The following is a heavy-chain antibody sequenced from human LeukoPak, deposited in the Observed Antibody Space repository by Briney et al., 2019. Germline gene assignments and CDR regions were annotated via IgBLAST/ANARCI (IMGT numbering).Heavy chain of an antibody. V-gene: IGHV1-8*01. J-gene: IGHJ4*02. CDR3: ARTRDYYDSSGYRVFDY. CDR2: RNPNSGNT. D-gene: IGHD3-22*01. Sequence: ASVKVSCKASGYTFTSYDINWVRQALGQGLEGMGWRNPNSGNTGYAQKFQGRVTMTRNTSISTAYMELSSLRSEDTAVYYCARTRDYYDSSGYRVFDYWGQGTLVTVSS. CDR1: GYTFTSYD.